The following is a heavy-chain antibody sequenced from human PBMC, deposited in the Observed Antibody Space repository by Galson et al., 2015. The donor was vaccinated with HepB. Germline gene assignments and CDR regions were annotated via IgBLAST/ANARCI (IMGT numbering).Heavy chain of an antibody. V-gene: IGHV3-73*01. CDR1: RFTFSGSA. Sequence: SLRLSCAASRFTFSGSAIHWVRQASGKGPEWVGRIRSKASDYATAYAASLKGRFTISRDDSKNTAYLHTNSLKTEDTAVYYCLRLGDLSGYSSSWGQGTLVTVSS. CDR3: LRLGDLSGYSSS. D-gene: IGHD6-13*01. J-gene: IGHJ4*02. CDR2: IRSKASDYAT.